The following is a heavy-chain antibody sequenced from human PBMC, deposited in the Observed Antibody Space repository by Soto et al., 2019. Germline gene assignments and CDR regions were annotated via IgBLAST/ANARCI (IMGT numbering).Heavy chain of an antibody. D-gene: IGHD2-15*01. CDR1: GFTFSSYW. Sequence: PGGSLRLSCAASGFTFSSYWMHWVRQAPGKGLVWVSRINSDGSSTSYADSVKGRFTISRGNAKNTLYLQMNSLRAEDTAVYYCVRTSLVVAAATREDYWGQRTLVTVSS. V-gene: IGHV3-74*01. J-gene: IGHJ4*02. CDR3: VRTSLVVAAATREDY. CDR2: INSDGSST.